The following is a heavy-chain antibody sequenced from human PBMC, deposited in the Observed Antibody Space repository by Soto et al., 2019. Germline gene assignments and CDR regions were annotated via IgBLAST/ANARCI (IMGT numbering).Heavy chain of an antibody. CDR1: GGSFSGYY. CDR3: ARGSRGIAVAGVSFDS. J-gene: IGHJ4*02. D-gene: IGHD6-19*01. CDR2: INHSGST. V-gene: IGHV4-34*01. Sequence: QVQLQQWGAGLLKPSETLSLTCAVYGGSFSGYYWSWIRQPPGKGLEWIGEINHSGSTNYNPSLKGRVTKSVDTSKNQCSLKLSSLTAADTAVYYCARGSRGIAVAGVSFDSWGQGTLVTVSS.